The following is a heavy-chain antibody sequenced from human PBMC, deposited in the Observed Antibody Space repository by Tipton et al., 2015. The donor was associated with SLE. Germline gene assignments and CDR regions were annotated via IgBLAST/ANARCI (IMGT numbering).Heavy chain of an antibody. Sequence: TLSLTCTVSGGSISSSSYYWGWIRQPPGRGLEWIGSIYYSGSTYYNPSLKSRVTISVDTSKNQFSLKLCSVTAADTAVYYCASLGNYDILTGGYWGQGTLVTVSS. J-gene: IGHJ4*02. CDR1: GGSISSSSYY. D-gene: IGHD3-9*01. V-gene: IGHV4-39*01. CDR2: IYYSGST. CDR3: ASLGNYDILTGGY.